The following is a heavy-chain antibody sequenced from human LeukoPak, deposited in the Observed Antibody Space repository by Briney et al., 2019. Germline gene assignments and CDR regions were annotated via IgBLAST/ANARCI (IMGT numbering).Heavy chain of an antibody. CDR2: ISYDGSNK. J-gene: IGHJ4*02. D-gene: IGHD4-23*01. V-gene: IGHV3-30*03. CDR3: ASKPVVPASQGHYFDS. Sequence: GGSLRLSCAASGFTFSSYGMHWVRQAPGKGLEWVAVISYDGSNKYYADSVKGRFTISRDNSKNTLYLQMNSLRAEDTAVYYCASKPVVPASQGHYFDSWGPGILVTVSS. CDR1: GFTFSSYG.